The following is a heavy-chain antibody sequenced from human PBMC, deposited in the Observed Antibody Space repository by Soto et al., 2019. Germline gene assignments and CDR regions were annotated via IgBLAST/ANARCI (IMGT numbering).Heavy chain of an antibody. CDR3: ARLSATVALDY. CDR2: INHSGST. CDR1: GGSFSGYY. V-gene: IGHV4-34*01. Sequence: SETLSLTCAVYGGSFSGYYWSWIRQPPGKGLEWIGEINHSGSTNYNPSLKSRVTISVDTSKNQFSLKLSSVTAADTAVYYCARLSATVALDYWGQGTLVTVSS. D-gene: IGHD4-17*01. J-gene: IGHJ4*02.